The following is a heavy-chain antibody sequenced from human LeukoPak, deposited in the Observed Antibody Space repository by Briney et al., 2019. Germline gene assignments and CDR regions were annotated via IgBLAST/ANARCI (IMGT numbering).Heavy chain of an antibody. D-gene: IGHD5-18*01. J-gene: IGHJ4*02. CDR1: GGSISSFS. CDR2: IYSSGNT. CDR3: ARSSPDRAMIFEY. Sequence: SETLSLTCTVSGGSISSFSWSWIRQPAGNGLEWIGRIYSSGNTNYNASLESRVTMSVDTSKNQFALKLSSVTAADTAVYYCARSSPDRAMIFEYWGQGTLVTV. V-gene: IGHV4-4*07.